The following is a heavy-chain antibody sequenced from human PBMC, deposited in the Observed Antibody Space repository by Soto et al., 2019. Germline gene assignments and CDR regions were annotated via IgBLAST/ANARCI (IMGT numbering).Heavy chain of an antibody. CDR1: GGSISSGGYS. J-gene: IGHJ5*02. CDR3: ARGVSTNWFDP. CDR2: IYHSGST. D-gene: IGHD4-17*01. V-gene: IGHV4-30-2*01. Sequence: LSLTCAVSGGSISSGGYSWSWIRQPPGKGLEWIGYIYHSGSTYYNPSLKSRVTISVDRSKNQFSLKLSSVTAADTAVYYCARGVSTNWFDPWGQGTLVTVSS.